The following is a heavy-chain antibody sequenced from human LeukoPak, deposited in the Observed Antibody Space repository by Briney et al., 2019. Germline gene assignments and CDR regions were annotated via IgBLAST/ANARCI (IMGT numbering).Heavy chain of an antibody. D-gene: IGHD6-13*01. CDR1: LYTFTSYV. CDR2: ICAYNGNT. J-gene: IGHJ6*03. Sequence: AAVKVSCKASLYTFTSYVISWVRQAPGQGREWMGWICAYNGNTNYAQKLQGRVTMTTDTSTSTAYMELRSLRSDDTAVYYCARTRKGQAAAGTDLYYNFMDVWGKGTTVTVSS. V-gene: IGHV1-18*01. CDR3: ARTRKGQAAAGTDLYYNFMDV.